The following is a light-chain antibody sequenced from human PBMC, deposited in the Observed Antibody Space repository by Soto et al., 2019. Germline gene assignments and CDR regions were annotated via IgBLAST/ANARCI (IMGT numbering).Light chain of an antibody. CDR2: KAS. CDR3: QHYNSYSEA. J-gene: IGKJ1*01. V-gene: IGKV1-5*03. Sequence: IQMTQSPSTRSGSVGDRVTXTCRASQTMCTWRAWYQQKPGKAPKLLXYKASTLKSGGPSRFSGSGSGTEFTPTISSLQPDDFATYYGQHYNSYSEAFGQGTKVDI. CDR1: QTMCTW.